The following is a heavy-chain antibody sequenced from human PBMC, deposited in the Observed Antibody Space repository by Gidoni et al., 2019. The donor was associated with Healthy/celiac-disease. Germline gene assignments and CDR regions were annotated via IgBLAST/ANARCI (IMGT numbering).Heavy chain of an antibody. CDR3: ARVWLRFGSRLRFLEWLPEGSAAGLFDY. J-gene: IGHJ4*02. CDR1: GGSFSGYY. CDR2: INHSGST. Sequence: QVQLQQWGAGLLKPSETLSLTCAVYGGSFSGYYWSWIRQPPGKGLEWIGEINHSGSTNYNPSLKSRVTISVDTSKNQFSLKLSSVTAADTAVYYCARVWLRFGSRLRFLEWLPEGSAAGLFDYWGQGTLVTVSS. V-gene: IGHV4-34*01. D-gene: IGHD3-3*01.